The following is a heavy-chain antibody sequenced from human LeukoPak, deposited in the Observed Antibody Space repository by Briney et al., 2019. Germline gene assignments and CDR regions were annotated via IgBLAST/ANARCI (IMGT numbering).Heavy chain of an antibody. J-gene: IGHJ4*02. Sequence: PGGSLRLSCAASGFTFSSFALDWVRQAPGKGLEWVSEISNTGLNKYYADSVKGRFTISRDSSKNTLYLKMNSRRREDRAVYYCVKEGYPAKDYWGQGTLVTVSS. V-gene: IGHV3-23*01. CDR2: ISNTGLNK. CDR3: VKEGYPAKDY. D-gene: IGHD6-13*01. CDR1: GFTFSSFA.